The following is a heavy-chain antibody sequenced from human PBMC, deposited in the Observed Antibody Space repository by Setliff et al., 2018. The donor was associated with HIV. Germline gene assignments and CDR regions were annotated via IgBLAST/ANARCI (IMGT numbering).Heavy chain of an antibody. Sequence: SETLSLTCTVSGDSVSNGRYYWSWIRQPAGKGLEWIGHIYTSGSTDYNPSLKSRVTISVDTSKNQFSLKMSSVTAADTAVYYCARPYSSSSYYYYHMDVWGKGTAVTVSS. V-gene: IGHV4-61*09. D-gene: IGHD6-6*01. CDR2: IYTSGST. CDR3: ARPYSSSSYYYYHMDV. J-gene: IGHJ6*03. CDR1: GDSVSNGRYY.